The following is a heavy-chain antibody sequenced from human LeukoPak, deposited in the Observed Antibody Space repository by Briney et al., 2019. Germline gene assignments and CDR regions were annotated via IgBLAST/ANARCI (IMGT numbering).Heavy chain of an antibody. CDR3: AREGYNLGTDF. CDR1: GGSISTYL. Sequence: PSETLSLTCSVSGGSISTYLWSWIRQPAGKGLEWIGHTSASGTTNYNASLKSRVTMSADTSKNQFSLRLNSVTAADTAVYYCAREGYNLGTDFWGQGTLVTVSS. D-gene: IGHD5-18*01. CDR2: TSASGTT. J-gene: IGHJ4*02. V-gene: IGHV4-4*07.